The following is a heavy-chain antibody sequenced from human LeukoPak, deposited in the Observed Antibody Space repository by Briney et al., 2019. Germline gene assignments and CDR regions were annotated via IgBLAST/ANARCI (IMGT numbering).Heavy chain of an antibody. CDR2: IYYSGST. CDR3: ARQLGDSSGYYWYFDL. V-gene: IGHV4-59*08. Sequence: SETLSLTCTVSGGSISTYYWSWIRQPPGKGLEWIGYIYYSGSTNYNPSLKSRVTISVDTSKNQFSLKLSSVTAADTAVYYCARQLGDSSGYYWYFDLWGRGTLVTVSS. J-gene: IGHJ2*01. D-gene: IGHD3-22*01. CDR1: GGSISTYY.